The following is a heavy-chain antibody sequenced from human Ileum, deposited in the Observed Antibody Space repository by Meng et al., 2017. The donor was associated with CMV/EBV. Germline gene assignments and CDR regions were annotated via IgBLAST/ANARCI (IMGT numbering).Heavy chain of an antibody. J-gene: IGHJ4*02. Sequence: QITLKESGPTVVKPTQTLTLTCTISGFSLTRGVGVGWIRQPPGKALEWLAAVFWDDDKHYSPSLKSRLSIIKDTSNNQVFLTMTNVDPVDTASYYCARTTKARTSYYDTFDYWGQGTLVTVSS. CDR1: GFSLTRGVG. CDR2: VFWDDDK. D-gene: IGHD3-22*01. CDR3: ARTTKARTSYYDTFDY. V-gene: IGHV2-5*02.